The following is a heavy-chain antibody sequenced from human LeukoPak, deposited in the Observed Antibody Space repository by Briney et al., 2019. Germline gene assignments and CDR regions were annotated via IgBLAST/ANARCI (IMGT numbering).Heavy chain of an antibody. J-gene: IGHJ5*02. CDR2: IPYYGSNK. V-gene: IGHV3-30*01. CDR3: AREAGNCSSTSCFINWFDP. Sequence: GRSLRLSCSASGFTFSSYAMRWVRQAPGKGLEWVSVIPYYGSNKYYADSVKGRFTISRDNSKNTLYLQMNSLRAEDTAVYYCAREAGNCSSTSCFINWFDPWGQRTLVTVSS. D-gene: IGHD2-2*01. CDR1: GFTFSSYA.